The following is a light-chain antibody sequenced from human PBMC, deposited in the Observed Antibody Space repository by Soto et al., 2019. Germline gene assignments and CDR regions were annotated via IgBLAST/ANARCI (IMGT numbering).Light chain of an antibody. CDR1: SSDVGHYNS. J-gene: IGLJ3*02. CDR2: GVS. V-gene: IGLV2-14*03. Sequence: QSVLTQPASVSGSPGQSITISCTGTSSDVGHYNSVSWYQQHPGKAPKLMIYGVSNRPSGVSNRFSGSKSGNTASLTISGLQAEDEADYYCSSYTTSSTLVFGGGTKVTVL. CDR3: SSYTTSSTLV.